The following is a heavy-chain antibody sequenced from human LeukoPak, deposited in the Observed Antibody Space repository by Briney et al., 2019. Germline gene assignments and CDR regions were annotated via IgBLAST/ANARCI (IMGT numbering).Heavy chain of an antibody. D-gene: IGHD6-19*01. CDR1: GCTFSSYA. J-gene: IGHJ3*01. V-gene: IGHV1-18*01. CDR3: SGGYSGVWYGGVFHL. CDR2: ISAYTGNT. Sequence: ASVTVSFKASGCTFSSYAISWVRQAPGQGLEWMGWISAYTGNTNYAQKLQGRVTLTTDTSTTTAYMELSRLRSDGTAGSFRSGGYSGVWYGGVFHLWGRGTVLTV.